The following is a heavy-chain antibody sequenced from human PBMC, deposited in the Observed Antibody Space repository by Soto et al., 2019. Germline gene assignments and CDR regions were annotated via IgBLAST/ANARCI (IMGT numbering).Heavy chain of an antibody. Sequence: GGSLRLSCAASGFTFSSYAMSWVRQAPGKGLEWVSAISGSGGSTYYADSVKGRFTISRDNSKNTLYLQMNSLRAEDTAVYYCAKDYLSFHHTVTNWFDPWGQGTLVTVSS. CDR2: ISGSGGST. CDR1: GFTFSSYA. D-gene: IGHD4-17*01. J-gene: IGHJ5*02. CDR3: AKDYLSFHHTVTNWFDP. V-gene: IGHV3-23*01.